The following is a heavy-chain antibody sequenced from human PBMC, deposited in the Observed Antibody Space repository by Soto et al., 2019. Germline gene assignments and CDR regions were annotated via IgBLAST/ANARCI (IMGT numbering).Heavy chain of an antibody. CDR3: AKDREESRGIFDY. Sequence: EVQLLESGGGLGQPGGSLRLSCAASGVIFSSYAMSWVRQAPGKGLEWVSHIRGSGSNTYYADSGKGRFTISRDNSENTLYLQMNSLRAEDTAVYYCAKDREESRGIFDYWGQGALFTVSS. CDR2: IRGSGSNT. V-gene: IGHV3-23*01. D-gene: IGHD1-26*01. J-gene: IGHJ4*02. CDR1: GVIFSSYA.